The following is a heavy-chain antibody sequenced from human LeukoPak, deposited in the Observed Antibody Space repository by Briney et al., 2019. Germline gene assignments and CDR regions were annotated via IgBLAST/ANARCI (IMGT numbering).Heavy chain of an antibody. J-gene: IGHJ5*02. D-gene: IGHD3-3*01. Sequence: SETLSLTCTVSGGSISSSSYYWGWIRQPPGKGLEWIGSIYYSGSTYYNPSLKSRVTISVDTSKNQFSLKLSSVTAADTAVYYCARDRYYDFWSGYPGGWFDPWGQGTLVTVSS. V-gene: IGHV4-39*07. CDR1: GGSISSSSYY. CDR3: ARDRYYDFWSGYPGGWFDP. CDR2: IYYSGST.